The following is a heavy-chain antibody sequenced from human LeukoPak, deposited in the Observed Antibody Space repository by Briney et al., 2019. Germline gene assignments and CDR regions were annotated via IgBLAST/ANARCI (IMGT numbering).Heavy chain of an antibody. D-gene: IGHD3-16*01. V-gene: IGHV1-69*13. CDR3: AREITAHYYYGIDV. J-gene: IGHJ6*02. CDR1: GGTFSSHA. CDR2: IIPIFGTA. Sequence: ASVKVSCKASGGTFSSHAISWVRQAPGQGLEWMGGIIPIFGTANYAQKFQGRVTTTADESTSTAYMELSSLRSEDTAVYYCAREITAHYYYGIDVWGQGTTVTVSS.